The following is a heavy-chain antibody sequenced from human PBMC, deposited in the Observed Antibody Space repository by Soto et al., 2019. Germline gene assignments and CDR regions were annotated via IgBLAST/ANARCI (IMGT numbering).Heavy chain of an antibody. CDR3: AKDKAGYGDYVRYFDL. D-gene: IGHD4-17*01. J-gene: IGHJ2*01. V-gene: IGHV3-30-3*01. CDR1: GFTFSSYA. Sequence: GSLRLSCAASGFTFSSYAMHWVRQAPGKGLEWVAVISYDGSNKYYADSVKGRFTISRDNSKNTLYLQMNSLRAEDTALYYCAKDKAGYGDYVRYFDLWGRGTLVTVSS. CDR2: ISYDGSNK.